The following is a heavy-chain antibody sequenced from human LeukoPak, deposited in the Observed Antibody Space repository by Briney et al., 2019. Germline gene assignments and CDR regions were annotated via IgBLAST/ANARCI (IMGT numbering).Heavy chain of an antibody. Sequence: KPSETLSLTCTVSGGSISSSSYYWGWIRRPPGKGLEWIGSIYYSGSTYYNPSLKSRVTISVDTSKNQFSLKLSSVTAADTAVYYCARLRALAGYSSGYDAFDIWGQGTMVTVSS. CDR2: IYYSGST. V-gene: IGHV4-39*01. D-gene: IGHD6-19*01. CDR1: GGSISSSSYY. J-gene: IGHJ3*02. CDR3: ARLRALAGYSSGYDAFDI.